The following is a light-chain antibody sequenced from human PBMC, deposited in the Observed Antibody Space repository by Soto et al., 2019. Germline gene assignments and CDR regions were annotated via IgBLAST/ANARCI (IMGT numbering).Light chain of an antibody. CDR2: EVS. Sequence: QSVLTQPASVSGSPGQSIAISCTGTSSDVGGYNYVSWYQQHPGKAPKLMIHEVSNRPSGVSNRFSGSKSANTASLTISGLQAEDEADYYCSSYTSSSTLDYVFGTGTKVTVL. CDR1: SSDVGGYNY. V-gene: IGLV2-14*01. J-gene: IGLJ1*01. CDR3: SSYTSSSTLDYV.